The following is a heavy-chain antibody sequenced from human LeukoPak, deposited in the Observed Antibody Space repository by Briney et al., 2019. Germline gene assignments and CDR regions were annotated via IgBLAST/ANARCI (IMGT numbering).Heavy chain of an antibody. CDR3: TTVSHFYL. J-gene: IGHJ4*02. CDR2: IKNGGTT. Sequence: GGSLRLSCAPSGLSFSNAWLSWVRQAPGKGLEWVGRIKNGGTTDYAAPVEGRFTISRDDSKATLYLQMDSLKTEDTAIYYCTTVSHFYLGGQGTLVTVSS. V-gene: IGHV3-15*01. CDR1: GLSFSNAW. D-gene: IGHD2/OR15-2a*01.